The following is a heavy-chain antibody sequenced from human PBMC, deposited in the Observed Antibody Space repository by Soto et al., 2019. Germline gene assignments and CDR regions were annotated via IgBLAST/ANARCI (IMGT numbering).Heavy chain of an antibody. Sequence: QVQLQQWGAGLLKPSETLSLTCAVYGGSFSGYYWSWIRQPPGKGLEWIGEINHSGSTNYNPSLKSRVTISVDTSKNQFSLKLSSVTAADTAVYYCARGSGSGSSTSCYTTYYYYGMDVWGQGTTVTVSS. V-gene: IGHV4-34*01. CDR2: INHSGST. CDR1: GGSFSGYY. J-gene: IGHJ6*02. D-gene: IGHD2-2*02. CDR3: ARGSGSGSSTSCYTTYYYYGMDV.